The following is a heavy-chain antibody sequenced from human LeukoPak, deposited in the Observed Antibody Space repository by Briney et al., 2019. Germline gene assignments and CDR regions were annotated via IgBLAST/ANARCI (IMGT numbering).Heavy chain of an antibody. CDR2: INAGNGNT. J-gene: IGHJ5*02. D-gene: IGHD1-20*01. CDR1: GYTFTSYA. CDR3: ARANWNGGWFDP. V-gene: IGHV1-3*01. Sequence: PRASVKVSCTASGYTFTSYAMHWVRQAPGQRLEWMGWINAGNGNTKYSQKFQGRVTITRDTSASTAYMELSSLRSEDTAVYYCARANWNGGWFDPWGQGTLVTVSS.